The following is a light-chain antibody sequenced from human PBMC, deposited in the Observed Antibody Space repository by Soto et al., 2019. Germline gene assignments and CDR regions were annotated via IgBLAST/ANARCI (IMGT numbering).Light chain of an antibody. CDR2: VAS. V-gene: IGKV3-15*01. CDR3: QQYNNWPRT. CDR1: QSVSNN. J-gene: IGKJ1*01. Sequence: EIVMTQSPATLSVSPGERATLSCRASQSVSNNLAWYQQKPGQAPSLLIYVASTRATGIPARFSGSGSGTEFSLTISSLQSEDFAVYYCQQYNNWPRTFGQGTKVEIK.